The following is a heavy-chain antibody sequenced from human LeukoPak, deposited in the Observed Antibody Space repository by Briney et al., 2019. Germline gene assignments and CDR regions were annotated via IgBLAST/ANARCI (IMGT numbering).Heavy chain of an antibody. CDR3: AKYGKGGGSYYNEYYYYYYMDV. CDR2: ISSSGSTM. J-gene: IGHJ6*03. CDR1: GFTFSSYE. V-gene: IGHV3-48*03. Sequence: GGSLRLSCAASGFTFSSYEMNWVRQAPGKGLEWVSYISSSGSTMYYADSVKGRFTISRDNAKNSLYLQMNSLRAEDTAVYYCAKYGKGGGSYYNEYYYYYYMDVWGKGTTVTISS. D-gene: IGHD3-10*01.